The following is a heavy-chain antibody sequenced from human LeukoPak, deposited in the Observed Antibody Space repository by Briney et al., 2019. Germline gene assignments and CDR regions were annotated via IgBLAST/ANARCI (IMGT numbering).Heavy chain of an antibody. CDR1: GGTFSSYA. J-gene: IGHJ4*02. CDR3: TTVTLRPVGL. V-gene: IGHV1-69*13. Sequence: GASVKVSCKASGGTFSSYAISWVRQAPGQGLEWMGGIIPIFGTANYAQKFQGRVTITADESTSTAYMELSSLRSEDTAVYYCTTVTLRPVGLWGQGTLVTVSS. CDR2: IIPIFGTA. D-gene: IGHD3-10*01.